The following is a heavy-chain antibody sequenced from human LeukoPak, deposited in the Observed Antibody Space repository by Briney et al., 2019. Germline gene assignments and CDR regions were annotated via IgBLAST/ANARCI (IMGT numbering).Heavy chain of an antibody. V-gene: IGHV3-33*01. CDR1: GFTFSSYG. D-gene: IGHD5-12*01. J-gene: IGHJ4*02. CDR2: IWYDGSSK. Sequence: GRSLRLSCAASGFTFSSYGMHWVRQAPGKGLEWVAVIWYDGSSKYYADSVKGRFTISRDNSKNTLYLQMNSLRAEDTAVYYCAREIRRQEATMAGDFDYWGQGTLVTVSS. CDR3: AREIRRQEATMAGDFDY.